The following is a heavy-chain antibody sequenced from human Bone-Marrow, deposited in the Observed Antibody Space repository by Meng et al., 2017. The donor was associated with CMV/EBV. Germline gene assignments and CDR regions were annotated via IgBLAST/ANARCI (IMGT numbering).Heavy chain of an antibody. Sequence: HVQLVQSGAEGKKPGASVKVSCKASGYTVPDHFIHWVRQAPGQWLEWMGWINPNDDTNYAQNFQGRVTMTRDMSINTAYMELSRLTSGDTAVYYCARSSGWSRFDYWGQGTLVTVSS. D-gene: IGHD6-19*01. CDR2: INPNDDT. CDR3: ARSSGWSRFDY. V-gene: IGHV1-2*02. CDR1: GYTVPDHF. J-gene: IGHJ4*02.